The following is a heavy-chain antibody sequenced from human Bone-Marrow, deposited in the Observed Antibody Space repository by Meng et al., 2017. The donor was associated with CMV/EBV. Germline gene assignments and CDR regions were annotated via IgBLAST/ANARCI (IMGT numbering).Heavy chain of an antibody. V-gene: IGHV1-2*02. CDR1: GYTFTGYY. Sequence: ASVKVSCKASGYTFTGYYMHWVRQAPGQGLEWMGWINPNSGGTNYAQKFQGRVTMTRDTSISTAYMELSRLRSDDTAVYYCARDLGCSSTSCYLIGVDAFDIWPRDNGHRLL. CDR2: INPNSGGT. CDR3: ARDLGCSSTSCYLIGVDAFDI. D-gene: IGHD2-2*01. J-gene: IGHJ3*02.